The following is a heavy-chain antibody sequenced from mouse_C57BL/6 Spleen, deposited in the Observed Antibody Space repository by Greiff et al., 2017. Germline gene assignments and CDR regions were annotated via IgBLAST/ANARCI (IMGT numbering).Heavy chain of an antibody. D-gene: IGHD1-1*01. CDR1: GFTFNTYA. CDR2: IRSKSSNYAT. Sequence: EVQLVESGGGLVQPKGSLKLSCAASGFTFNTYAMHWVRQAPGKGLEWVARIRSKSSNYATYYADSVKDRFTISRDDSQSMLYLQMNNLKTEDTAMYYCVGGDTAVVATDYAMDYWGQGTSVTVSS. V-gene: IGHV10-3*01. CDR3: VGGDTAVVATDYAMDY. J-gene: IGHJ4*01.